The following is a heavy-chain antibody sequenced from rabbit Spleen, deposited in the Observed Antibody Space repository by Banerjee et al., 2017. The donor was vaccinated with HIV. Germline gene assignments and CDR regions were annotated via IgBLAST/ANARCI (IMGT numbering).Heavy chain of an antibody. D-gene: IGHD1-1*01. CDR1: GFDFSSDA. CDR2: IYNGDGST. Sequence: QEPLKETGGGLVQPGGSLTLTCKVSGFDFSSDAMCWVRQAPGKGPEFIACIYNGDGSTYYASWVNGRFTVSKTSSTTVTLRMTSLTGADTATYFCARDLAAWNSGSYAFNLWGQGTLVTVS. CDR3: ARDLAAWNSGSYAFNL. J-gene: IGHJ4*01. V-gene: IGHV1S47*01.